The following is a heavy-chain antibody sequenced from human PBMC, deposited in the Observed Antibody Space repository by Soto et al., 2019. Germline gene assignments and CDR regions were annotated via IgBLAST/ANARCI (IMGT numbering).Heavy chain of an antibody. CDR3: ARGGGCSGGSCYPDKHYCYYGMDV. J-gene: IGHJ6*02. CDR2: IIPILGIA. Sequence: QVQLVQSGAEVKKPGSSVKVSCKASGGTFSSYTISWLRQAPGQGLEWMGRIIPILGIANYAQKFQGRVTITADKIKKKAYMELSSVRSDDTAVYYCARGGGCSGGSCYPDKHYCYYGMDVWGQGTTVTVSS. V-gene: IGHV1-69*02. D-gene: IGHD2-15*01. CDR1: GGTFSSYT.